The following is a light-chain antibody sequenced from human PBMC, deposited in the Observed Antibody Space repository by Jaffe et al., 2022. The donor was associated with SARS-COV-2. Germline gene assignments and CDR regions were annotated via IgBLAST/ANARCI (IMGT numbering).Light chain of an antibody. V-gene: IGKV3-11*01. J-gene: IGKJ5*01. Sequence: EIVLTQSPATLSLSPGERATLSCRASQSVDSQLAWYQQKPGQPPRLLIYDASNRATGIPGRISGSGSGTDFTLTISSLEPEDFAVYYCQQRSSWPITFGQGTRLEI. CDR2: DAS. CDR3: QQRSSWPIT. CDR1: QSVDSQ.